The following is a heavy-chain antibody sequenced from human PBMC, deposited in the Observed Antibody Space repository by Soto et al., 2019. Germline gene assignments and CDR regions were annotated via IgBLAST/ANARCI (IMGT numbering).Heavy chain of an antibody. CDR1: GASVKNYY. J-gene: IGHJ6*02. Sequence: QVQLQESGPGLVKPSETLSLICTVSGASVKNYYWSWIRQPAGGGLEWIGRVLTNGGANYNPSLKSRVSMSVDTSKNQFSLNLRSVTAADTAIYFCARDFTTNYYNYGLDVWGQGTTVTV. CDR2: VLTNGGA. CDR3: ARDFTTNYYNYGLDV. V-gene: IGHV4-4*07.